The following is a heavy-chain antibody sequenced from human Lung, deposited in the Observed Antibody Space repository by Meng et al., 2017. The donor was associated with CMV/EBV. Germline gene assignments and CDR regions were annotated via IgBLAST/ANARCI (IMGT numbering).Heavy chain of an antibody. Sequence: GESLKISCAASGFTFSSHALSWVRQAPGKGLEWVSSTSTSGGDTYHADSVKGRFTISRDNSKKTLYLQMNSLKAEDTAVYYCANLGRTIRDYWGQGTLVTVSS. V-gene: IGHV3-23*01. J-gene: IGHJ4*02. CDR1: GFTFSSHA. D-gene: IGHD4/OR15-4a*01. CDR2: TSTSGGDT. CDR3: ANLGRTIRDY.